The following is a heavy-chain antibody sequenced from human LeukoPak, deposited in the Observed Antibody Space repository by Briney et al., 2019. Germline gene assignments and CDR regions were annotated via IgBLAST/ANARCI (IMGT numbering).Heavy chain of an antibody. D-gene: IGHD5-24*01. CDR2: IYYSGST. Sequence: PSETLSLTCSVSGVSISSTRYFWGWIRQPPGKGLEWIGTIYYSGSTYYNPSLKSRVTISVDTSKNQFSLKLTSVTAADTAVYYCATLRDGYEFDYWGQGTLVTVSS. V-gene: IGHV4-39*07. J-gene: IGHJ4*02. CDR1: GVSISSTRYF. CDR3: ATLRDGYEFDY.